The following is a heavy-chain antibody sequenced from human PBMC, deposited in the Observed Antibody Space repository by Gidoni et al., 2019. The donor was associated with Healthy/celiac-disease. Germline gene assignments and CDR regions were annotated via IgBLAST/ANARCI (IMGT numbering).Heavy chain of an antibody. V-gene: IGHV3-23*01. Sequence: EVQLLESGGGLVQPGGSLRPSCAASGFTFSSYAMSWVRQAPGKGLEWVSAISGSGGSTYYADSVKGRFTISRDNSKNTLYLQMNSLRAEDTAVYYCAKGPARLWFGELLGPVGGMDVWGQGTTVTVSS. J-gene: IGHJ6*02. D-gene: IGHD3-10*01. CDR3: AKGPARLWFGELLGPVGGMDV. CDR1: GFTFSSYA. CDR2: ISGSGGST.